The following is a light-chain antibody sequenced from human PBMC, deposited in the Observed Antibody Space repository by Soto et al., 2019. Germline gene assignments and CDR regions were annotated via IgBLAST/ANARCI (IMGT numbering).Light chain of an antibody. J-gene: IGKJ3*01. CDR1: QSVSSSY. CDR2: GAS. CDR3: QQYGSSLLFT. V-gene: IGKV3-20*01. Sequence: EIVLTQSPGTLSLSPGERATLSCRASQSVSSSYLAWYQQKPGQAPRLLIYGASSRATGIPDRFSGSGSGTDFNLNISRLEPEDFAVYYCQQYGSSLLFTFGPGTKVDIK.